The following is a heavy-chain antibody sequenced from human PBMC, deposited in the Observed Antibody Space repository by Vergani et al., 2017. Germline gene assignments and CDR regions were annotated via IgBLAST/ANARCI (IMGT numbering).Heavy chain of an antibody. J-gene: IGHJ4*02. V-gene: IGHV1-69*01. CDR1: GGTFSSYA. CDR3: ARAGEMATIVGGIDY. Sequence: QVQLVQSGAEVKKPGSSVKVSCKASGGTFSSYAISWVRQAPGQGLEWMGGIIPIFGTANYVQKFQGRVTITADESTSTAYMELSSLRSEDTAVYYCARAGEMATIVGGIDYWGQGTLVTVSS. D-gene: IGHD5-24*01. CDR2: IIPIFGTA.